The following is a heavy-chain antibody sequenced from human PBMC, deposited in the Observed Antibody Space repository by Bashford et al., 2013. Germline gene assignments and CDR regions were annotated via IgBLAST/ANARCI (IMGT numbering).Heavy chain of an antibody. Sequence: SVKVSCKASGFTFTSSAMQWVRQARGQRLEWIGWIVVGSGNTNYAQKFQERVTITRDMSTSTAYMELSSLRSEDTAVYYCAADWVLGQGATVVSGIMDVWGQGTTVTVSS. CDR1: GFTFTSSA. J-gene: IGHJ6*02. D-gene: IGHD2-15*01. CDR3: AADWVLGQGATVVSGIMDV. CDR2: IVVGSGNT. V-gene: IGHV1-58*02.